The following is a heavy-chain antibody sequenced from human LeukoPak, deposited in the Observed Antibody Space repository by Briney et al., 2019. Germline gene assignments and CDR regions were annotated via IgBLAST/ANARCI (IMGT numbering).Heavy chain of an antibody. J-gene: IGHJ3*01. CDR2: IYYSGST. Sequence: PSETLSLTCTVSGGSISSGPYYWTWIRQHPGKGLEWIGYIYYSGSTYYNPSLKSRLTISVDTPRNQFSLKLSSVTAADTAVYYCARIIVGIQAAGTLRAFDVWGQGTMVTVSS. D-gene: IGHD6-13*01. CDR3: ARIIVGIQAAGTLRAFDV. CDR1: GGSISSGPYY. V-gene: IGHV4-31*03.